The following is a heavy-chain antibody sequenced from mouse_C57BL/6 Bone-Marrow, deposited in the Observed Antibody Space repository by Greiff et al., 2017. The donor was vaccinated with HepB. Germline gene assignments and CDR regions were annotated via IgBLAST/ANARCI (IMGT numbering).Heavy chain of an antibody. CDR2: VDPYNGGT. D-gene: IGHD2-4*01. CDR3: ARECDYDLYAMAY. Sequence: EVQLQQSGPVLVKPGPSVKISCKASGFTFTDYYMHWVKQSHGKSLEWIGVVDPYNGGTTYNQKFKGKATLTVDTSSSTAYMELNSLPSEDSAVYYWARECDYDLYAMAYWGQGTLVTVSS. V-gene: IGHV1-36*01. CDR1: GFTFTDYY. J-gene: IGHJ3*01.